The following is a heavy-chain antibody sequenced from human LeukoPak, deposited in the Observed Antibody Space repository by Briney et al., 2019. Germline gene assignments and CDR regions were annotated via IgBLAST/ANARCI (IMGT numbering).Heavy chain of an antibody. CDR1: GYTFTSYG. V-gene: IGHV1-69*13. J-gene: IGHJ4*02. Sequence: SVKVSCKASGYTFTSYGVSGVRQAPGQGLEWMGGIIPIFGTANYAQKFQGRVTITADESTSTAYMELSSLRSDDTAVYYCARDFPQYYDFWSGYYQTFDYWGQGTLVTVSS. CDR2: IIPIFGTA. CDR3: ARDFPQYYDFWSGYYQTFDY. D-gene: IGHD3-3*01.